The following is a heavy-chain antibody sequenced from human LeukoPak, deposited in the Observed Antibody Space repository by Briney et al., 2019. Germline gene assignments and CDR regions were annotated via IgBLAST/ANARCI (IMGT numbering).Heavy chain of an antibody. CDR3: ASSVEMATIVAFDI. D-gene: IGHD5-24*01. CDR2: IYPGDSDT. V-gene: IGHV5-51*01. J-gene: IGHJ3*02. CDR1: GYSFTSYW. Sequence: GESLKISCQTSGYSFTSYWIGWVRQMPGKGLEWMGIIYPGDSDTRYSPSFQGQVTISADKSISTAYLQWSSLKASDTAMYYCASSVEMATIVAFDIWGQGTMVTVSS.